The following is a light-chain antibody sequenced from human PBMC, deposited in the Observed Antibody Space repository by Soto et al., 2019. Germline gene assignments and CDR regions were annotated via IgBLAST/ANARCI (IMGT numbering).Light chain of an antibody. J-gene: IGKJ1*01. V-gene: IGKV3-15*01. Sequence: ETVMTQSPVTLSVSPGEGATLSCRASQTINNNLAWYQQKPGQAPRLLIYGASRRATGVPARFSGSGSGTESTLTISSLQSEDFAVYYCLHYNNGPRFGQGTKVDVK. CDR2: GAS. CDR1: QTINNN. CDR3: LHYNNGPR.